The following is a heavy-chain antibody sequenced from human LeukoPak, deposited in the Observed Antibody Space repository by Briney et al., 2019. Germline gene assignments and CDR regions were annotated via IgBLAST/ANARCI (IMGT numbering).Heavy chain of an antibody. CDR1: GYTFTGYY. CDR2: INPNSGGT. Sequence: ASVKLSCKASGYTFTGYYMHWVRQAPGQGLEWMGWINPNSGGTNYAQKFQGRVTMTRDTSISTAYIELSRLRSDDTAVYYCAREVVSRRDDYTGNWFDPWGQGTLVTVSS. CDR3: AREVVSRRDDYTGNWFDP. J-gene: IGHJ5*02. D-gene: IGHD5-24*01. V-gene: IGHV1-2*02.